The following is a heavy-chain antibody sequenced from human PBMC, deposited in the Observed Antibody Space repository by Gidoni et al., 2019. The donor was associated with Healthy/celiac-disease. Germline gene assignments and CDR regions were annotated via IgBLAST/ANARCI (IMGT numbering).Heavy chain of an antibody. CDR1: GGSFSGYY. CDR3: AREGRVAARPGGWFDP. V-gene: IGHV4-34*01. J-gene: IGHJ5*02. Sequence: QVQLQQWGAGLLKPSETLSPTCAVYGGSFSGYYWSWLRQPPGKGLELIGEINHSGSTNYNPSLKSRVTISVDTSKNQFSLKLGSVTAADTAVYYCAREGRVAARPGGWFDPWGQGTLVTVSS. CDR2: INHSGST. D-gene: IGHD6-6*01.